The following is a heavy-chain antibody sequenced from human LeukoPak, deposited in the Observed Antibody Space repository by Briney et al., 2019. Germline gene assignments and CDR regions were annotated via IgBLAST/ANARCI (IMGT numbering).Heavy chain of an antibody. J-gene: IGHJ4*02. CDR3: ARGSGTYSNYFDF. V-gene: IGHV3-48*01. CDR2: ISRSSSTI. Sequence: GGSLRLSCAASGFTFSSYSMNWVRQAPGKGLEWISYISRSSSTIYYTDSVKGRVTISRDNAENSLYLQMNSLRAEDTAVYYCARGSGTYSNYFDFWGQGTLLTVSS. D-gene: IGHD3-10*01. CDR1: GFTFSSYS.